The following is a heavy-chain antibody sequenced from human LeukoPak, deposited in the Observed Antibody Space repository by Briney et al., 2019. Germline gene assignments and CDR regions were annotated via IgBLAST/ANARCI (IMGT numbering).Heavy chain of an antibody. CDR1: GFTFHYYG. J-gene: IGHJ4*02. CDR2: VSSDGSTT. CDR3: ARDGCPTTVCYDY. D-gene: IGHD2-8*01. V-gene: IGHV3-64*01. Sequence: GGSLRHSCAASGFTFHYYGMHWVRQTPGKGLEYVSAVSSDGSTTYYANSVKGRFTISRDNSKNTLYLQMGSLRPEDMAVYYCARDGCPTTVCYDYWGQGTLVTVSS.